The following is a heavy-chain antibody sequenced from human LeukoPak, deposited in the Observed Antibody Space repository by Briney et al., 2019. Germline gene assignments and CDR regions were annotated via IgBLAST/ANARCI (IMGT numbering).Heavy chain of an antibody. CDR2: IYYSGST. D-gene: IGHD3-10*01. Sequence: SETLSLTCTVSGGSISSYYWSWIRQPPGKGLEWIGYIYYSGSTNYNPSLKSRVTISVDTSKNQFSLKLSSVTAADTAVYYCARSIPGSPFDYWGQGTLVTVSS. V-gene: IGHV4-59*01. J-gene: IGHJ4*02. CDR1: GGSISSYY. CDR3: ARSIPGSPFDY.